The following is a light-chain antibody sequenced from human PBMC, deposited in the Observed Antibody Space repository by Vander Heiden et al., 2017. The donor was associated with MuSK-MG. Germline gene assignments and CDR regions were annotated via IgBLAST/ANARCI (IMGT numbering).Light chain of an antibody. Sequence: EIVMTQSPATLSVSPGERATLSCRASQSVSRNLAWYQQKPGQAPRLLIYGASTRATGIPARFSGSGSGTEFTLTISSLQSEDFAVYYCQQYNTWPLYTFGQGTKLEIK. CDR3: QQYNTWPLYT. CDR2: GAS. J-gene: IGKJ2*01. CDR1: QSVSRN. V-gene: IGKV3-15*01.